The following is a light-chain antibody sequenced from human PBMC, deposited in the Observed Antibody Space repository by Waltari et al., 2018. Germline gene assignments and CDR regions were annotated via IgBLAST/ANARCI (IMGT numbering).Light chain of an antibody. J-gene: IGKJ4*01. CDR3: QHYHDNPPT. CDR2: GGS. V-gene: IGKV1D-13*01. CDR1: QNIYSN. Sequence: IQMTQSPSALSASVGDRVTISCRASQNIYSNLAWYQQKPGKAPKLLIYGGSSLQSGIPSLFSGSGSRTNFALTISSLQSEDSATYYCQHYHDNPPTFGGGTKVEIK.